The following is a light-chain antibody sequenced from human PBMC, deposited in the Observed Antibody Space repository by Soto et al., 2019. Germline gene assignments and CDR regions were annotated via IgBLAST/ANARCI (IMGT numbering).Light chain of an antibody. CDR2: GAS. J-gene: IGKJ5*01. CDR3: QQDNNWPFT. CDR1: QSVSSN. V-gene: IGKV3-15*01. Sequence: EIVMTQSPATLSVSPGERATLSCRASQSVSSNLAWYQQKPGQAPRLLIYGASTRATGIPARFSGSGSGTEFTLTSSSLQSEDFAGYYCQQDNNWPFTFGQGTRLEIK.